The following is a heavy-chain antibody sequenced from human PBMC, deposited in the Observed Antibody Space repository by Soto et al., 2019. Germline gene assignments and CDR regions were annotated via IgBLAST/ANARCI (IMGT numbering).Heavy chain of an antibody. CDR2: IYPGDGDT. CDR3: ARQVFNMARGPLDP. J-gene: IGHJ5*02. Sequence: GESLKISCQGSGYNLGNYWIAWVRQMPGKGLEWMGIIYPGDGDTLYSPSFQGQVTFSVDKSVNTAYLKWSSAEASDTAIYYCARQVFNMARGPLDPWGQGTRVTVSS. CDR1: GYNLGNYW. V-gene: IGHV5-51*01. D-gene: IGHD3-10*01.